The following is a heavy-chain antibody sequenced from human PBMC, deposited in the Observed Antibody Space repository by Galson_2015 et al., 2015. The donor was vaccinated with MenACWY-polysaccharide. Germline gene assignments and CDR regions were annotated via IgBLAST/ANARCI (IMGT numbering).Heavy chain of an antibody. CDR2: IYTKGST. CDR1: VGSISSSY. Sequence: SEPLSLTCLVSVGSISSSYWSWIRQPAGKGLEWIGRIYTKGSTNHNTSLKSRVTMSVATSKTQCSLKLSSVTAADTAVYYCARDSSDFLSGHFDYWGQGTLATVSS. D-gene: IGHD3-3*01. J-gene: IGHJ4*02. V-gene: IGHV4-4*07. CDR3: ARDSSDFLSGHFDY.